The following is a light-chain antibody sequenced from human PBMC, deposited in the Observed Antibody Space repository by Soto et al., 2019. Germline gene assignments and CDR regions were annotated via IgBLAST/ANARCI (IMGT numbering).Light chain of an antibody. J-gene: IGKJ5*01. CDR1: QDIRTE. V-gene: IGKV1-6*01. Sequence: AIQITQSPSSLSASVGDRVTITCRASQDIRTELGWYQQKPAKAPNLLIYATSSLQSGVPSRFSGSGSSTDFTLTISSLLLDYFATYNTVLYYHSLRAFG. CDR2: ATS. CDR3: VLYYHSLRA.